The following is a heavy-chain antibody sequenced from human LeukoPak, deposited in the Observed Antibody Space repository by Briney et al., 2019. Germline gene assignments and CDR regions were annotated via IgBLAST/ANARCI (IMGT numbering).Heavy chain of an antibody. CDR1: GGSISSHY. D-gene: IGHD2-2*01. CDR2: IYYSGSS. Sequence: SETLSLTCTVSGGSISSHYWSWIRQPPGKGLEWIGYIYYSGSSKYNPSLKSRVTISVDTSKNQFSLKLSSVTAADTAVYYCARQYCSSTSCHFDYWGQGTLVTVSS. CDR3: ARQYCSSTSCHFDY. V-gene: IGHV4-59*08. J-gene: IGHJ4*02.